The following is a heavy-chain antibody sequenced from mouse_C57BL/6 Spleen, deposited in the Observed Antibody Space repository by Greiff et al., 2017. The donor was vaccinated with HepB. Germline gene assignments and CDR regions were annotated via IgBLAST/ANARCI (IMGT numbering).Heavy chain of an antibody. CDR3: TREGVDYHFDY. CDR1: GYTFTDYE. CDR2: IDPETGGT. Sequence: VKLQQSGAELVRPGASVTLSCKASGYTFTDYEMHWVKQTPVHGLEWIGAIDPETGGTAYNQKFKGKAILTADKSSSTAYMELRSLTSEDSAVYYCTREGVDYHFDYWGQGTTLTVSS. D-gene: IGHD2-4*01. J-gene: IGHJ2*01. V-gene: IGHV1-15*01.